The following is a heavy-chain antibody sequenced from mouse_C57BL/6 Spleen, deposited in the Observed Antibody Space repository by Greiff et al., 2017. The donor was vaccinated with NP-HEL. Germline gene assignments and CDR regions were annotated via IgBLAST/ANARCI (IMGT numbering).Heavy chain of an antibody. CDR2: IWGVGST. CDR3: ANRFLYAIDY. CDR1: GFSLTSYG. V-gene: IGHV2-6*01. J-gene: IGHJ4*01. Sequence: QVQLKESGPGLVAPSQSLSITCTVSGFSLTSYGVDWVRQSPGKGLEWLGVIWGVGSTNYNSALKSSLSISKDNTKSQVLLTMNSLQTDDTARYYCANRFLYAIDYWGQGTSVTVSS.